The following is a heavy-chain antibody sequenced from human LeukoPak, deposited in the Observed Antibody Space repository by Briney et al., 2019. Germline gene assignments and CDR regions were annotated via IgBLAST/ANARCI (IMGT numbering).Heavy chain of an antibody. J-gene: IGHJ5*02. CDR2: IWYDGSNK. Sequence: PGGSLRLSCAASGFTFSSYGMHWVRQAPGKGLEWVAVIWYDGSNKYYADSAKGRFTISRDNSKNTLYLQMNSLRAEDTAVYYCARDRAKYSGSRNWFDPWGQGTLVTVSS. CDR3: ARDRAKYSGSRNWFDP. D-gene: IGHD1-26*01. CDR1: GFTFSSYG. V-gene: IGHV3-33*01.